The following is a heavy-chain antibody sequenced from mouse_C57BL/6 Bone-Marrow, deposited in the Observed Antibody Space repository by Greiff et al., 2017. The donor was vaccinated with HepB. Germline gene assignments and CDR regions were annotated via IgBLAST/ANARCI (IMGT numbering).Heavy chain of an antibody. D-gene: IGHD2-14*01. CDR1: GYTFTSYG. Sequence: VQLQQSGAELARPGASVKLSCKASGYTFTSYGISWVKQRTGQGLEWIGEIYPRSGNTYYNEKFKGKATLTADKSSSPAYMELRSLTSEDSAVYFWARRGVRRGGYGGQGTTPTVSS. J-gene: IGHJ2*01. V-gene: IGHV1-81*01. CDR2: IYPRSGNT. CDR3: ARRGVRRGGY.